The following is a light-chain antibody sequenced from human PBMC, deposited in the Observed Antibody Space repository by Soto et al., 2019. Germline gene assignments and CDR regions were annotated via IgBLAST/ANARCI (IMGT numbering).Light chain of an antibody. Sequence: DIQMTQSPSTLSASVGDRVTITCRASQSISSWLAWYQQKPGKAPNLLIYYASSLESGVPSRFSGSGSGTEFTLTISSLQPDDFATYDCQRYNSYLCTFGQGTKLGSK. V-gene: IGKV1-5*01. J-gene: IGKJ2*02. CDR2: YAS. CDR1: QSISSW. CDR3: QRYNSYLCT.